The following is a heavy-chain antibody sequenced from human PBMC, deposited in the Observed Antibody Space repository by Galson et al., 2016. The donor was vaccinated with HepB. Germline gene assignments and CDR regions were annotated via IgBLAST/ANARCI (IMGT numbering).Heavy chain of an antibody. V-gene: IGHV3-53*01. CDR1: GLTVSSNY. CDR2: IHSGGGT. CDR3: AKDLLRWSFDY. J-gene: IGHJ4*02. D-gene: IGHD4-23*01. Sequence: SLRLSCAASGLTVSSNYMSWVRQAPGKGLEWVSVIHSGGGTYYADSVQGRFSISRDSSKNTLYLQMNSLRVEDTAVYYCAKDLLRWSFDYWGQGTLVTVSS.